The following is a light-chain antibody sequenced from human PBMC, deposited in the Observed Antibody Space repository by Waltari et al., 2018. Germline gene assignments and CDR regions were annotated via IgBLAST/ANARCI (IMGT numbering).Light chain of an antibody. CDR3: SSYAGSDNYVL. CDR2: EVT. CDR1: SSDVGGNDY. V-gene: IGLV2-8*01. Sequence: QSALTQPPSASGSPGQSVTISCTGTSSDVGGNDYVSWYQQSPGKAPTLMIYEVTKRPSGVPDRFSGSKSGNTASLTVSGLQAEDEADYYCSSYAGSDNYVLFGGGTKLTVL. J-gene: IGLJ2*01.